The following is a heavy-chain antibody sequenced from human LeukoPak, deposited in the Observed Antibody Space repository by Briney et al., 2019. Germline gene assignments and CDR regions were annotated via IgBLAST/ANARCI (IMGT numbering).Heavy chain of an antibody. V-gene: IGHV3-23*01. CDR2: ISGSGGST. J-gene: IGHJ3*02. CDR1: GFTFSSYA. Sequence: GGSLRLSCAASGFTFSSYAMSWVRQAPGKGLEWVSAISGSGGSTYYADSVKGRFTISRDNSKNTLYLQMNSLRAEDTAVYYCAKDGRAIFGVVPLGAFDIWGQGTMVTVSS. D-gene: IGHD3-3*01. CDR3: AKDGRAIFGVVPLGAFDI.